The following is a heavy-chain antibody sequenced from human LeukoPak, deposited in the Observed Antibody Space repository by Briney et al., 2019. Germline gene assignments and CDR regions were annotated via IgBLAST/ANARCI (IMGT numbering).Heavy chain of an antibody. CDR1: GFTFSSYS. CDR2: ISSSSSHI. Sequence: RPGGSLRLSCAASGFTFSSYSMNWVRQAPGKGLEWVSSISSSSSHIYYADSVKGRFTISRDNAKNSLYLQMNSLRAEDTAVYYCARDYSGYDSGFDYWGQGTLVTVSS. D-gene: IGHD5-12*01. CDR3: ARDYSGYDSGFDY. J-gene: IGHJ4*02. V-gene: IGHV3-21*01.